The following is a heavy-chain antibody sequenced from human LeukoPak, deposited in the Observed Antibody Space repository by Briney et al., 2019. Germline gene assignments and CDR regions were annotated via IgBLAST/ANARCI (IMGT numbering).Heavy chain of an antibody. J-gene: IGHJ4*02. CDR1: GFTFSDYR. V-gene: IGHV3-48*04. CDR3: ARDKDDILTGYYSPHFDY. D-gene: IGHD3-9*01. Sequence: PGGSLRLSCAASGFTFSDYRMNWVRQAPGKGLEWISYISSSGTTIYYADSVKGRFTISRDNAKNSLYLQMNSLRAEDTAVYYCARDKDDILTGYYSPHFDYWGQGTLVTVSS. CDR2: ISSSGTTI.